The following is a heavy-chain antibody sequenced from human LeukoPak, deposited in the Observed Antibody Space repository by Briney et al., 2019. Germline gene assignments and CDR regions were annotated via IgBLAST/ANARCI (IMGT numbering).Heavy chain of an antibody. CDR1: GYTFTGYY. V-gene: IGHV1-2*02. D-gene: IGHD1-26*01. CDR2: INPNSGGT. CDR3: ATDSSGSYYNY. J-gene: IGHJ4*02. Sequence: GASVKVSCKASGYTFTGYYMHWVRQAPGQGLEWMGWINPNSGGTNYAQKFQGRVTMTTDTSISTAYLDLSSLGSDDTAVYYCATDSSGSYYNYWGQGTLVTVSS.